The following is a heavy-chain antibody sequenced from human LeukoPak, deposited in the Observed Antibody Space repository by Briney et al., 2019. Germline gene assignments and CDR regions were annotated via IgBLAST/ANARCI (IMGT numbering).Heavy chain of an antibody. CDR1: GDSVSSINAA. J-gene: IGHJ6*02. CDR3: ARGWDLNV. CDR2: TYYRSKWYI. V-gene: IGHV6-1*01. Sequence: SQTLSLTCAISGDSVSSINAAWNWIRQSPSRGLEWLGRTYYRSKWYIDYAVSVSSRMTISSDTSKNQFSLQLNSVTPEDTAVYYCARGWDLNVWGQGTTVIVSS. D-gene: IGHD1-26*01.